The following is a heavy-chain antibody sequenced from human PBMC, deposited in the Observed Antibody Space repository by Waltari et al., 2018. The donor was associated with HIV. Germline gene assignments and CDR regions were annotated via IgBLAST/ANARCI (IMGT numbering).Heavy chain of an antibody. D-gene: IGHD4-17*01. Sequence: QITLKESGPQQVRPKQTLTLTCSFSGFSLNSSGMAVGWIRQPPGKALECLALIYWDADKSYSPSLKNRLTVTEDTSKNQVFLTMTNMDPVDTATYYCSHLTTVVGLVHFFDSWGQGTLVTVSS. V-gene: IGHV2-5*02. CDR1: GFSLNSSGMA. CDR3: SHLTTVVGLVHFFDS. CDR2: IYWDADK. J-gene: IGHJ4*02.